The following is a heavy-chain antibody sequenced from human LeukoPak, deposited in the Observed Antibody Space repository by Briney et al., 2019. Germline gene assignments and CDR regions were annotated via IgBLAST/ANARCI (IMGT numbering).Heavy chain of an antibody. V-gene: IGHV4-59*01. CDR3: ARIAAAGTSEGYYYYGMDV. D-gene: IGHD6-13*01. Sequence: SETLSLTCTVSGGSISSYYWSWIRRPPGKGLEWIGYIYYSGSTNYNPSLKSRVTISVDTSKNQFSLKLSSVTAADTAVYYCARIAAAGTSEGYYYYGMDVWGQGTTVTVSS. CDR2: IYYSGST. J-gene: IGHJ6*02. CDR1: GGSISSYY.